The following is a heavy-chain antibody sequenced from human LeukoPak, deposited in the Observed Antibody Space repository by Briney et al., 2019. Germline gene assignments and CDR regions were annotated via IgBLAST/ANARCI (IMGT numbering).Heavy chain of an antibody. CDR2: INTNTGNP. V-gene: IGHV7-4-1*02. CDR3: ARGNTPIAVAGTTFDY. Sequence: GASVKVSCKASGYTFTSYGISWVRQAPGQGLEWMGWINTNTGNPTYAQGFTGRFVFSLDTSVSTAYLQISSLKAEDTAVYYCARGNTPIAVAGTTFDYWGQGTLVTVSS. J-gene: IGHJ4*02. CDR1: GYTFTSYG. D-gene: IGHD6-19*01.